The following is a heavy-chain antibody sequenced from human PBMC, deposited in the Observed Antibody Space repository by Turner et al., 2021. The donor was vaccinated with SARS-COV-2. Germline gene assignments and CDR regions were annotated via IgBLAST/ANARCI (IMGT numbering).Heavy chain of an antibody. Sequence: EVQLVESGGGLVQPGGSLRLSCAASGFTVSNNYMCWVRQGPGKGLKEVAVVDSGGNTFYADSLKGRFNISRHKSKNTLYLELNSLRTEETAIYCLADSSAAGYWGQGTLVTVSS. D-gene: IGHD6-13*01. CDR1: GFTVSNNY. V-gene: IGHV3-53*04. CDR2: VDSGGNT. CDR3: ADSSAAGY. J-gene: IGHJ4*02.